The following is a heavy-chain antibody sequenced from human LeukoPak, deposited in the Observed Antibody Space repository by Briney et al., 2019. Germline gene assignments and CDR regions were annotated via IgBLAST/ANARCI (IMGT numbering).Heavy chain of an antibody. CDR1: GSTFTRYY. V-gene: IGHV1-46*01. J-gene: IGHJ4*02. D-gene: IGHD6-13*01. CDR3: ARTYSSSWSYCDS. Sequence: ASVKVSCKASGSTFTRYYIHWVRQAPGQGLDWMEMINPSSGSTRFAQMFQDRVTMTRDTSTSAVYMELSSLTSEDTAMHYCARTYSSSWSYCDSWGQGTLATVSS. CDR2: INPSSGST.